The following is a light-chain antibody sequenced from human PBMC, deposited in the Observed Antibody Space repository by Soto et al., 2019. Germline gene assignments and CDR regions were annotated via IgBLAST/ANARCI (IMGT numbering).Light chain of an antibody. Sequence: EIVLTQSPGTLSLSPGERATLSCRASQSVSSSYLAWYQQKPGQAPRLLIYGASSRATGIPDRFSGGGSGKDFPLTISRLEPEDFAVYYCQQYGPSPFTFGPGTKVDIK. V-gene: IGKV3-20*01. CDR3: QQYGPSPFT. CDR1: QSVSSSY. J-gene: IGKJ3*01. CDR2: GAS.